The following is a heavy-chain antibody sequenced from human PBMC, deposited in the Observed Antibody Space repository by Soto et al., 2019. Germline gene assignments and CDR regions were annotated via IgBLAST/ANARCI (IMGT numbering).Heavy chain of an antibody. D-gene: IGHD4-17*01. CDR1: GFTFSSYA. CDR3: ARHPYSYTVTTGGADY. CDR2: ISYDGSNK. V-gene: IGHV3-30-3*01. J-gene: IGHJ4*02. Sequence: ESGGGVVQPGRSLRLSCAASGFTFSSYAMHWVRQAPGKGLEWVAVISYDGSNKYYADSVKGRFTISRDNSKNTLYLQMNSLRAEDTAVYYCARHPYSYTVTTGGADYWGQGTLVTVSS.